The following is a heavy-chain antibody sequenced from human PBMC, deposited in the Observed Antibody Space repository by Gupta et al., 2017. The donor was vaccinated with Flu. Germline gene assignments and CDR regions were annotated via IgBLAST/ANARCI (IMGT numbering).Heavy chain of an antibody. Sequence: QVQLVESGGGVVQPGRSLRLSCAASGFTFSSYGMHWVRQAPGKGLEWVAVIWYDGSNKYDADSVKGRFTISRDNSKNTLYLQMNSLRAEDTAVYYCARDGGSGIFDYWGQGTLVTVSS. CDR3: ARDGGSGIFDY. CDR1: GFTFSSYG. CDR2: IWYDGSNK. D-gene: IGHD3-10*01. J-gene: IGHJ4*02. V-gene: IGHV3-33*01.